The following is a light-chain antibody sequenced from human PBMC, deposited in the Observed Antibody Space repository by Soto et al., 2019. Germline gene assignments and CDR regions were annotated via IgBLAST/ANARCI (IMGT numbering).Light chain of an antibody. CDR1: SSNIGAGYD. V-gene: IGLV1-40*01. CDR3: QSYDSSLSGVV. CDR2: GNS. J-gene: IGLJ2*01. Sequence: QPVLTQSPSVSGAPGQRVTISCTGSSSNIGAGYDVHWYQQLPGTAPKLLIYGNSNRPSGVPDQFSGSKSGTSASLVITGLQAEDEADYYCQSYDSSLSGVVFGGGTKLTVL.